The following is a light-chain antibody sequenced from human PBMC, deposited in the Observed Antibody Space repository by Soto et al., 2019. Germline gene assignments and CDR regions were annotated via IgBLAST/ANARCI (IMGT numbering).Light chain of an antibody. CDR3: AAWDASLTGWV. CDR1: SSNIGSNY. J-gene: IGLJ3*02. Sequence: QPVLTQPPSASGTPGQRVTISCSGSSSNIGSNYVFWYKQLPGTAPKLLIYTNNQRPSGVPDRFSGSKSGTSASLAISGLRSEDEADYYCAAWDASLTGWVFGGGTKLTVL. V-gene: IGLV1-47*02. CDR2: TNN.